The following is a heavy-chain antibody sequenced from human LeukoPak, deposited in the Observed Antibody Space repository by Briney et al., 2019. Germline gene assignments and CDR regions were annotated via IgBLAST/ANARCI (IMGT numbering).Heavy chain of an antibody. Sequence: PGRSLRLSCAASGFTFNSYAMHWLRQAPGKGLEWVAVISYDGSNKYYADSVKGRFTISRDNSKNTLYLQMNSLRAEDTAVYYCARGGVFAFDIWGQGTMVTVSS. CDR1: GFTFNSYA. V-gene: IGHV3-30-3*01. CDR3: ARGGVFAFDI. CDR2: ISYDGSNK. D-gene: IGHD3-16*01. J-gene: IGHJ3*02.